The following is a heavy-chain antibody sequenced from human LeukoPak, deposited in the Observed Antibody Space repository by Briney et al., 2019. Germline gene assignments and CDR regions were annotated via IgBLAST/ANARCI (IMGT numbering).Heavy chain of an antibody. CDR3: ASHGFLAAGDVIDI. V-gene: IGHV4-39*01. J-gene: IGHJ3*02. D-gene: IGHD6-13*01. CDR2: VYYSGSS. Sequence: SETLSLTCTVSGGSISSSSHYWGWIRQPPGKGLEWIGSVYYSGSSSYNPSLKSRVTISVDTSKNQFSLGLGSVTAADTAIYYCASHGFLAAGDVIDIWGHGAIVTVSS. CDR1: GGSISSSSHY.